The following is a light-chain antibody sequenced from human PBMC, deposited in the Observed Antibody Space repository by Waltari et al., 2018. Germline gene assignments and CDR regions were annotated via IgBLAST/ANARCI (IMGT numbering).Light chain of an antibody. CDR2: GVN. Sequence: QSALTQPAVVTGSPGHSLTISCTGSNRDIANYYFVSWYQQHPGTAPQLLIHGVNHRPSGVSDRFSGSKSGNTASLTISGLQPEDEAVYVCSSYTSSRTSFGEGTRLTVL. CDR3: SSYTSSRTS. CDR1: NRDIANYYF. J-gene: IGLJ2*01. V-gene: IGLV2-14*03.